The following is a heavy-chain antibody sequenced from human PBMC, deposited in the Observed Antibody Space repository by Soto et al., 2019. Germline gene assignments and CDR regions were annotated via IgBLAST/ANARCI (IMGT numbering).Heavy chain of an antibody. CDR2: FDPEDGET. V-gene: IGHV1-24*01. CDR1: GYTLTELS. CDR3: ATVGGGITMVRGVIIMRRWFDP. D-gene: IGHD3-10*01. J-gene: IGHJ5*02. Sequence: ASVKVSCKVSGYTLTELSMHWVRQAPGKGLEWMGGFDPEDGETIYAQKFQGRGTMTEDKSTDTAYMELSSLRSEDTAVYYCATVGGGITMVRGVIIMRRWFDPWGQGTLVTVSS.